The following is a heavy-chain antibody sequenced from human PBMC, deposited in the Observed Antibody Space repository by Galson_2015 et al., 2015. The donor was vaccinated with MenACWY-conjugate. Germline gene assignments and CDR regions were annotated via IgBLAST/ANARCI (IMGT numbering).Heavy chain of an antibody. V-gene: IGHV3-30*04. CDR1: GFTFSSYA. J-gene: IGHJ4*02. D-gene: IGHD4-23*01. CDR2: ISYDGSNK. Sequence: SLRLSCAASGFTFSSYAMHWVRQAPGKGLEWVAVISYDGSNKYYADSVKGRFTISRDNSKNTLYLQMNSLRAEDTAVYYCARRRERWPDYWGQGTLVTVSS. CDR3: ARRRERWPDY.